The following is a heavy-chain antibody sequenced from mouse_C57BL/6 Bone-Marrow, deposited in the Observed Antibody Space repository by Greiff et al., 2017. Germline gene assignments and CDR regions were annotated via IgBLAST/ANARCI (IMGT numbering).Heavy chain of an antibody. CDR2: IYPRSGNT. Sequence: VQVVESGAELARPGASVKLSCKASGYTFTSYGISWVKQRTGQGLEWIGEIYPRSGNTYYNEKFKGKATLTADKSSSTAYMELRSLTSEDSAVYFCARQDYGSSPDYWGQGTTLTVSS. D-gene: IGHD1-1*01. V-gene: IGHV1-81*01. J-gene: IGHJ2*01. CDR3: ARQDYGSSPDY. CDR1: GYTFTSYG.